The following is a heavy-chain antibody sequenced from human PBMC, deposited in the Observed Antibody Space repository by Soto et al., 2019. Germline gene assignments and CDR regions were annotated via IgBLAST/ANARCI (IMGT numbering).Heavy chain of an antibody. CDR1: SGPDRSHN. J-gene: IGHJ6*02. CDR3: VRQGIDYLHGLVDV. Sequence: QVQLQQSGPRLVKPSETLSLTCTVSSGPDRSHNWGWIRQPPGRGLEWIGYVYYTGDTAYNPSLRIRVSISADTSTNDIPLTLSSVTAADTAVYYCVRQGIDYLHGLVDVWGQGTTVSVSS. V-gene: IGHV4-59*08. D-gene: IGHD4-17*01. CDR2: VYYTGDT.